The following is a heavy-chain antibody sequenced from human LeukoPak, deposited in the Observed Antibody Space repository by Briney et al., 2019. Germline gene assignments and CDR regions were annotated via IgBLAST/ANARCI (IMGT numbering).Heavy chain of an antibody. CDR3: ARFWGDYCSSTSCYYFDY. Sequence: ASVKVSCKASGYTFTSYGISWVRQAPGQGLEWMGWISAYNGNTNYAQKLQGRVTMTTDTSTSTAYMELRSLRSDDTAVYYCARFWGDYCSSTSCYYFDYWGQGTLVTVSS. D-gene: IGHD2-2*01. CDR2: ISAYNGNT. J-gene: IGHJ4*02. CDR1: GYTFTSYG. V-gene: IGHV1-18*01.